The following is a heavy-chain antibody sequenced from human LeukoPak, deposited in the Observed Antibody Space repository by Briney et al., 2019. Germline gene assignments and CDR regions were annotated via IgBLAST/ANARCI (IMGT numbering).Heavy chain of an antibody. J-gene: IGHJ3*02. V-gene: IGHV4-31*03. D-gene: IGHD4-17*01. CDR2: IYYSGST. Sequence: KTSQTLSLTCTVSGGSISSGGYYWSWIRQHPGKGLEWIGYIYYSGSTYYNPSLKSRVTLSIDTSKNQFSLKLRSVTAADTAVYYCARDLVTVTKGFDIWGQGTMVSVSS. CDR3: ARDLVTVTKGFDI. CDR1: GGSISSGGYY.